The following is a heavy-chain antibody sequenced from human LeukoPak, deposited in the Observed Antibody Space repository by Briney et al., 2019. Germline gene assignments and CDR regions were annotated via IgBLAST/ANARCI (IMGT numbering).Heavy chain of an antibody. D-gene: IGHD6-19*01. CDR2: ISNSGGST. V-gene: IGHV3-23*01. CDR3: AKDFISRRIIAVAGTKTLYDY. Sequence: GGSLRLSCAASGFTFSSYVMSWVRQAPGKGLEWVSSISNSGGSTYYADSVKGRFTISRDNSKNTLYLQMNSLRAEDTAVYYCAKDFISRRIIAVAGTKTLYDYWGQGTLVTVSS. CDR1: GFTFSSYV. J-gene: IGHJ4*02.